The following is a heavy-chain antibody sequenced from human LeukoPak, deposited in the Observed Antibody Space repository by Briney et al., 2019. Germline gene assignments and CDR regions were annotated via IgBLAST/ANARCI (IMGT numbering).Heavy chain of an antibody. CDR1: GFTFETYW. D-gene: IGHD4-17*01. CDR2: INGYGSIR. V-gene: IGHV3-74*01. Sequence: GGSLRLSCAASGFTFETYWMHWVRQAPGKGLVWVSCINGYGSIRNYADSVKGRFTISRDNAKNTLYLQMNSLRVEDTAVYYCARDEPTVTTGPPVGYWGQGTLVTVSS. CDR3: ARDEPTVTTGPPVGY. J-gene: IGHJ4*02.